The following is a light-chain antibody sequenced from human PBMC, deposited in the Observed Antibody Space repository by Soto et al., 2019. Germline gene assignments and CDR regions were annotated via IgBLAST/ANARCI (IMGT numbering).Light chain of an antibody. J-gene: IGLJ2*01. V-gene: IGLV2-8*01. Sequence: QSALTQPPSASGSPGQSVSISCTGTSSDVGGYNYVSWYQQHPGKAPKLMIYEVSKRPSGVPDRFSGSKSGNTASLTVSGLQAEDEADYYCSSYTSLKTRVFGGGTKLTVL. CDR1: SSDVGGYNY. CDR2: EVS. CDR3: SSYTSLKTRV.